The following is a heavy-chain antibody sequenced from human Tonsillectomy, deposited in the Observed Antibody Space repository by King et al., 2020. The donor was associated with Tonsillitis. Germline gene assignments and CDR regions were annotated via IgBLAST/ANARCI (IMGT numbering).Heavy chain of an antibody. D-gene: IGHD1-26*01. CDR1: GGSISGYY. Sequence: VQLQESGPGLVKPSETLSLTCTVSGGSISGYYWSWIRQPPGRGLEWLGYIFYSGNTYYNPSLKSRGTISVDPSKNQFSLKLRSVTAADTAVYYCARRRSIVGAVPADAFDIWGQGTMVTVSS. CDR3: ARRRSIVGAVPADAFDI. V-gene: IGHV4-59*08. J-gene: IGHJ3*02. CDR2: IFYSGNT.